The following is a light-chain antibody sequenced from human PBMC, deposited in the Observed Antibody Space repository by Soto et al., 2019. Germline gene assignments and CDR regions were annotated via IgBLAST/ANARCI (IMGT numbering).Light chain of an antibody. J-gene: IGLJ1*01. CDR3: AAWDDSLSGYV. CDR2: SDD. Sequence: QSVLTQPPSASGTPGQGVTISCSGSISNIGSKTVKWYPQFPGTAPQLLIYSDDQRPSGVPDRFSGSKSGTSASQAISGLQAEDEADYYCAAWDDSLSGYVFGTGTKVTVL. CDR1: ISNIGSKT. V-gene: IGLV1-44*01.